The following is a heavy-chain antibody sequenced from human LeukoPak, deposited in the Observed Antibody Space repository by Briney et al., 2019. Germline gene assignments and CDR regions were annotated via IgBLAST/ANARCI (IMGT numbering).Heavy chain of an antibody. CDR3: ARVKIYCSSTSCLNYYYYMDV. CDR2: ISSSSSYI. D-gene: IGHD2-2*01. V-gene: IGHV3-21*01. Sequence: GGSLRLSCAASGFTFSSYSMNWVRQAPGKGLEWVSSISSSSSYIYYADSVKGRFTISRDNAKNSLYLQMNSLRAEDTAVYYCARVKIYCSSTSCLNYYYYMDVWGKGTTVTVSS. CDR1: GFTFSSYS. J-gene: IGHJ6*03.